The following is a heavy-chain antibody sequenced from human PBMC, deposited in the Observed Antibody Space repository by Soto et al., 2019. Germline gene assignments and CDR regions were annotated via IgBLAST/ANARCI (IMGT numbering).Heavy chain of an antibody. V-gene: IGHV3-23*01. CDR1: GFTFSSYA. D-gene: IGHD3-9*01. CDR3: AKHPIQVETLTGYHVGDYYYYMDV. CDR2: ISGSGGST. Sequence: GGSLRLSCAASGFTFSSYAMSWVRQAPGKGLEWVSAISGSGGSTYYADSVKGRFTISRDNSKNTLYLQMNSLRAEDTAVYYCAKHPIQVETLTGYHVGDYYYYMDVWGKGTTVTVSS. J-gene: IGHJ6*03.